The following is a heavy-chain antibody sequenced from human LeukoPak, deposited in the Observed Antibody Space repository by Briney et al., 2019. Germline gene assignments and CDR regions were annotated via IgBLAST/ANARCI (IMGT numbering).Heavy chain of an antibody. V-gene: IGHV3-23*01. CDR2: ISGSGGST. D-gene: IGHD3-22*01. CDR1: GFTLSSYA. Sequence: GGSLRLSCAASGFTLSSYAMSWVRQAPGKGLEWVSAISGSGGSTYYADSVKGRFTISRDNSKNTLYLQMNSLRAEDTAVYYCAKDRGEVYYYDSSGYPPLIDYWGQGTLVTVSS. J-gene: IGHJ4*02. CDR3: AKDRGEVYYYDSSGYPPLIDY.